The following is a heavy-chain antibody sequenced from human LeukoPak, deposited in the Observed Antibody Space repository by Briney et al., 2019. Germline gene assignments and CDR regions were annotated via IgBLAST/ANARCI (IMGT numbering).Heavy chain of an antibody. CDR1: GFSFISYG. V-gene: IGHV3-30*18. CDR3: AKGRSGGGAAFDY. J-gene: IGHJ4*02. D-gene: IGHD3-10*01. CDR2: ISDDGRRK. Sequence: GGSLRLSCAASGFSFISYGMHWVRQAPGKGLEWVGVISDDGRRKDYADSVKGRFTISRDNSKNTLYLQMNSLRAEDTAVYYCAKGRSGGGAAFDYWGQGTLVTVSS.